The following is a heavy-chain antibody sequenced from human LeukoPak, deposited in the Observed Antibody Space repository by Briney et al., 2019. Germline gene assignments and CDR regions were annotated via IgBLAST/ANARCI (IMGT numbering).Heavy chain of an antibody. Sequence: PETLSLTCTVSGASISSSSRADYFFWGWIRQAPGKGLEWIGSIDYSGHTYYNPSLKTRATISVDTPKNQFSLSLRSVTAADTAVYYCARPLYNSWDRFDPWGQGTLITVS. J-gene: IGHJ5*02. CDR2: IDYSGHT. CDR3: ARPLYNSWDRFDP. CDR1: GASISSSSRADYFF. D-gene: IGHD3-16*01. V-gene: IGHV4-39*01.